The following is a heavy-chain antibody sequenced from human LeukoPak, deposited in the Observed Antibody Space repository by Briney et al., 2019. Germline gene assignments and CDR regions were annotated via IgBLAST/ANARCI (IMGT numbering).Heavy chain of an antibody. Sequence: ASVKVSCKASGYTFTSYYMHRVRQAPGQGLEWMGIINPSGGSTSYAQKFQGRVTMTRDTSTSTVYMELSSLRSEDTAVYYCVREGRTDYSGYEAWDPALNWFDPWGQGTLVTVSS. V-gene: IGHV1-46*01. CDR1: GYTFTSYY. CDR3: VREGRTDYSGYEAWDPALNWFDP. J-gene: IGHJ5*02. CDR2: INPSGGST. D-gene: IGHD5-12*01.